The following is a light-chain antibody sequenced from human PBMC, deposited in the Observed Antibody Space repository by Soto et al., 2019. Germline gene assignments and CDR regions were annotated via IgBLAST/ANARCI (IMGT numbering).Light chain of an antibody. J-gene: IGLJ2*01. CDR2: DVS. CDR1: SSDVGGHNF. V-gene: IGLV2-14*01. CDR3: SSYRSSTTLAV. Sequence: QSALTQPASVSGSPGQSITISCTGTSSDVGGHNFVSWYQQHPGKAPKLMIYDVSNRPSGVSNRFSGSKSGNTASLTISGLQAEDEADYYCSSYRSSTTLAVFGGGTKLTVL.